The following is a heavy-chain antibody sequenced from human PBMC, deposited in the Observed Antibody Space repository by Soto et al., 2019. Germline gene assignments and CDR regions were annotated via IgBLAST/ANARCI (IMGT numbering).Heavy chain of an antibody. D-gene: IGHD6-13*01. J-gene: IGHJ6*02. CDR2: IIPILGIA. CDR3: GTTGIAAAFYYYGMDV. CDR1: GGTFSSYT. V-gene: IGHV1-69*02. Sequence: QVQLVQSGAEVKKPGSSVKVSCKASGGTFSSYTISWVRQAPGQGLEWMGRIIPILGIANYAQKFQGRVTITADKSTSTAYMELSSLRSEDTAVYYCGTTGIAAAFYYYGMDVWGQGTTVTVS.